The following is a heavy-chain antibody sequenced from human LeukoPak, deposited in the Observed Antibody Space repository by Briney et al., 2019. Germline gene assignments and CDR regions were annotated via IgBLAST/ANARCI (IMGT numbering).Heavy chain of an antibody. D-gene: IGHD1-1*01. J-gene: IGHJ3*02. CDR1: GFTFSNYA. CDR2: ISSSGGST. Sequence: PGGSLRLSCATSGFTFSNYAMSWVRQAPGKGLEWVSTISSSGGSTSYADSLKGRFTISRDNSKNTLFLQMNNLRAEDTAVYYCAKRNVGDAFDIWGQGTMVTVSS. CDR3: AKRNVGDAFDI. V-gene: IGHV3-23*01.